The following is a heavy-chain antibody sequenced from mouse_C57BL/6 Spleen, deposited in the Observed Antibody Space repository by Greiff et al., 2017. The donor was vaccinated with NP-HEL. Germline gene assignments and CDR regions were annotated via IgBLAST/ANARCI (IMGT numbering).Heavy chain of an antibody. CDR1: GFTFSSYA. CDR2: ISDGGSYT. Sequence: EVKVVESGGGLVKPGGSLKLSCAASGFTFSSYAMSWVRQTPEKGLEWVATISDGGSYTYYPDNVKGRFTISRDNAKNNLYLQMSHLKSEDTAMYYCARVYGNYDYFDYWGQGTTLTVSS. J-gene: IGHJ2*01. CDR3: ARVYGNYDYFDY. D-gene: IGHD2-1*01. V-gene: IGHV5-4*03.